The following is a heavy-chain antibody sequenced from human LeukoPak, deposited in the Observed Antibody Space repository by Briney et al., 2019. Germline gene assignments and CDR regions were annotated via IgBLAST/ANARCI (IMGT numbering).Heavy chain of an antibody. CDR1: GGSISSYY. CDR3: ARDVPGNRAVDV. D-gene: IGHD4-23*01. Sequence: SETLSLTCTVSGGSISSYYWSWIRQPPGKGLEWIGYIYYSGSTNYNPSLKSRVTISVDTSKNQFSLKLSSVTAADTAVYYCARDVPGNRAVDVGGKETTVTVSS. V-gene: IGHV4-59*01. J-gene: IGHJ6*04. CDR2: IYYSGST.